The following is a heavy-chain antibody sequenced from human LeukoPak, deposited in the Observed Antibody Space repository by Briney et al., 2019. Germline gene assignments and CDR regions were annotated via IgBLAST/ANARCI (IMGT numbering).Heavy chain of an antibody. J-gene: IGHJ6*02. CDR1: GGSISSYY. Sequence: SETLSLTCTVSGGSISSYYWSWIRQPPGKGLEWIGYIYYSGSTNYNPSLKSRVTISVDTSKNQFSLKLSSVTAADTAVYYCARLKNYYGSGSYLPYYYYGMDVWGQGTTVTVCS. CDR2: IYYSGST. V-gene: IGHV4-59*08. D-gene: IGHD3-10*01. CDR3: ARLKNYYGSGSYLPYYYYGMDV.